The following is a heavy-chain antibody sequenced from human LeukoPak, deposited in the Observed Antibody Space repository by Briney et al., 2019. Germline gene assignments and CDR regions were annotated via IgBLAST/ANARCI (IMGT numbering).Heavy chain of an antibody. CDR2: ISSSGSTI. CDR3: ARAAPPGYSSSWSKDY. V-gene: IGHV3-11*01. J-gene: IGHJ4*02. CDR1: GFTFRDYY. Sequence: GGSLRLSCAASGFTFRDYYMSWIRQAPGKGLEWVSYISSSGSTIYYADSVKGRFTISRDNAKNSLYLQMNSLRAEDTAVYYCARAAPPGYSSSWSKDYWGQGTLVTVSS. D-gene: IGHD6-13*01.